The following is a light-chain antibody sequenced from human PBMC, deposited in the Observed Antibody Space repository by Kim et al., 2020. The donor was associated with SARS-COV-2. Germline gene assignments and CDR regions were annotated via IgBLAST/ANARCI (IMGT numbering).Light chain of an antibody. CDR1: QSVSSRY. CDR3: QQYGSSPWYT. CDR2: GAS. Sequence: SPGERATRSCRASQSVSSRYLAWYQQKPGQAPTLLLYGASSRATGIPDRFSGSGSGTDFTLTISRLEPEDFAVYYCQQYGSSPWYTFGQGTKLEI. V-gene: IGKV3-20*01. J-gene: IGKJ2*01.